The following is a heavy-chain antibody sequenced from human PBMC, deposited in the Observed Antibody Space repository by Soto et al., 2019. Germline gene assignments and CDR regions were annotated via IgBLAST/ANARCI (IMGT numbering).Heavy chain of an antibody. V-gene: IGHV4-30-4*01. Sequence: SETLSLTCTVSGGSISSGDYYWSWIRQPPGKGLEWIGYIYYSGSTYYNPSLKSRVTISVDTSKNQFSLKLSSVTAADTAVYYCARVVPQYYDILTGYSTNWFDPWGQGTLVTVSS. CDR3: ARVVPQYYDILTGYSTNWFDP. J-gene: IGHJ5*02. CDR1: GGSISSGDYY. CDR2: IYYSGST. D-gene: IGHD3-9*01.